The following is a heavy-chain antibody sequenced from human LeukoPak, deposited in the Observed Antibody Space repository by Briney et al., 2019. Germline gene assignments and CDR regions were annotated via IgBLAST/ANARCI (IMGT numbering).Heavy chain of an antibody. J-gene: IGHJ4*02. Sequence: PGRSLRLSCAASGFTFSSYGMHWVRQAPGKGLEWVAVIWYDGSNKYYADSVKGRFTISRDNSKNTLYLQMNSLRAEDTAVYYCARDGTYYYDSSGPDYWGQGTLVTVSS. CDR1: GFTFSSYG. D-gene: IGHD3-22*01. CDR2: IWYDGSNK. V-gene: IGHV3-33*01. CDR3: ARDGTYYYDSSGPDY.